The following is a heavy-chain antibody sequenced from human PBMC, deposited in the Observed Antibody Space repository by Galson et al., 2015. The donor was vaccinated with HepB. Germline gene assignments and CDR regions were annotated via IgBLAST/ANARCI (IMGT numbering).Heavy chain of an antibody. D-gene: IGHD2-8*01. V-gene: IGHV1-18*01. Sequence: SVKVSCKASGYIFTNYGISWVRQAPGQGLEWMGWISAYNRKTNYAQKFQGRVTMTTDTSTGTAYMVLRSLRSDDAAVYYCARDSEQGSYNGYGMDVWGQGTTVTVSS. CDR2: ISAYNRKT. CDR3: ARDSEQGSYNGYGMDV. CDR1: GYIFTNYG. J-gene: IGHJ6*02.